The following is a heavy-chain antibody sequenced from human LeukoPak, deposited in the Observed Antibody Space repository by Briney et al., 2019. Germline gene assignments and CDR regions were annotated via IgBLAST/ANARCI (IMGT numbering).Heavy chain of an antibody. CDR3: AKGNGEYAYCYYFDY. CDR1: GGSISPYY. Sequence: TSETLSLTCTVSGGSISPYYWGWIRQPPGKGLEFIGFMHYSGSANYHPSLKSRVSISLDTSKNQFSLNLSSVTAADTAMYFCAKGNGEYAYCYYFDYLGQGSLVTVSS. V-gene: IGHV4-59*01. D-gene: IGHD2-8*01. CDR2: MHYSGSA. J-gene: IGHJ4*02.